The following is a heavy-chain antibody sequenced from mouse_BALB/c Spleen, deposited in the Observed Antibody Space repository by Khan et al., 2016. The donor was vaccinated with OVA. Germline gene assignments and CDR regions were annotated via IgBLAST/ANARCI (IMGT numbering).Heavy chain of an antibody. CDR3: TRLAYYYDSEGFAY. Sequence: EVKLVESGGDLVKPGGSLKLSCAASGFTFSTYGVSWVRQTPDKRLEWVATVSTGGGYTYYPDSVKGRFTISRDNAKNTLYLQMSGLKSEDTAMFYCTRLAYYYDSEGFAYWGQGTLVTVSA. CDR1: GFTFSTYG. D-gene: IGHD1-1*01. V-gene: IGHV5-6*01. CDR2: VSTGGGYT. J-gene: IGHJ3*01.